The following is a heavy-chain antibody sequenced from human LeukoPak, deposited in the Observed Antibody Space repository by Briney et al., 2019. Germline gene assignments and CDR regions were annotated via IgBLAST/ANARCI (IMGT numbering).Heavy chain of an antibody. CDR3: ARVRPVTYYDYVWGSYRYTGNYYGMDV. Sequence: DPSETLSLTCAVYGGSFSGYYWSWIRQPPGKGLEWIGEINHSGSTNYNPSLKSRVTISVDTSKNQFSLKLSSVTAADTAVYYCARVRPVTYYDYVWGSYRYTGNYYGMDVWGQGTTVTVSS. J-gene: IGHJ6*02. D-gene: IGHD3-16*02. V-gene: IGHV4-34*01. CDR2: INHSGST. CDR1: GGSFSGYY.